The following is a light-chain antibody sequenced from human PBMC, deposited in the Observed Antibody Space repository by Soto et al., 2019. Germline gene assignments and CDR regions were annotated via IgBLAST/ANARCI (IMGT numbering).Light chain of an antibody. V-gene: IGKV1-9*01. J-gene: IGKJ4*01. CDR2: RAS. CDR3: PPLKNCPLT. Sequence: IQLTQSPSSLSASVGDRVTITCRASQDISSDLAWYQQKPGKAPKLLIYRASTLQSGVPSRFSGSGSGTDFTLPISTLQPEDVPSYYCPPLKNCPLTFSGGTKGEIK. CDR1: QDISSD.